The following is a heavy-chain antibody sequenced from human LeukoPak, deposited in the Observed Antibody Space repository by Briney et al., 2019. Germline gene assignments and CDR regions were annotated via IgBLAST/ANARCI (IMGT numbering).Heavy chain of an antibody. Sequence: SQTLSLTCTVSGGSISSGDYYWSWIRQPPGKGLEWIGYIYYTGSTNYNPSLKSRVTISVDTSKNQFSLKLSSVTAADTAVYYCARIDNWNYYFDYWGQGTLVTVFS. CDR3: ARIDNWNYYFDY. D-gene: IGHD1-1*01. J-gene: IGHJ4*02. V-gene: IGHV4-30-4*01. CDR1: GGSISSGDYY. CDR2: IYYTGST.